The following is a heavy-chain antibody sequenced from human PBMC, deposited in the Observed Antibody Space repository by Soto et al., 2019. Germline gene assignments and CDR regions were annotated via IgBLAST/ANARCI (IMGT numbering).Heavy chain of an antibody. CDR2: INPNSGET. Sequence: QVQLVQSGAEVKKPGASVKVSCKAYGYTFTGYYMHWMRQAPGQGLEWMGWINPNSGETDYAQNFQGWVTMTRDMSISTAYMELSRLKSNDTAVYYCARGGGLNYDYYIYVWGKGTTVTVSS. V-gene: IGHV1-2*04. CDR3: ARGGGLNYDYYIYV. CDR1: GYTFTGYY. J-gene: IGHJ6*03.